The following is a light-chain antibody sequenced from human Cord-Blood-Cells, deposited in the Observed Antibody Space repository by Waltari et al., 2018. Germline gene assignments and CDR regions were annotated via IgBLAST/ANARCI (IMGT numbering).Light chain of an antibody. J-gene: IGLJ1*01. CDR3: SSYTSSSTLV. CDR1: SSDVGGYKY. CDR2: EVS. V-gene: IGLV2-14*01. Sequence: QYALTQPASVSGSPGQSITISGTGTSSDVGGYKYVSWYQQHPGKAPKLMIYEVSNRPSGVSNRFSGSKSGNTASLTISGLQAEDEADYYCSSYTSSSTLVFGTGTKVTVL.